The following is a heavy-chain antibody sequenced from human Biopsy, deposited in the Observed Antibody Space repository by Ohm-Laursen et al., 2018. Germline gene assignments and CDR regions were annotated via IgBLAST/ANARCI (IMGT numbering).Heavy chain of an antibody. CDR2: IYYSGST. J-gene: IGHJ6*02. D-gene: IGHD2/OR15-2a*01. CDR1: GGSISSDY. V-gene: IGHV4-59*01. Sequence: GPLSLTCTVSGGSISSDYWRWIRQTPGKGLEWIGYIYYSGSTNYNPSLKSRVTISVDTSKNQFSLRLNSVTAADTAVYYCARATNSTGWPYYYFYGMDVWGQGTTVTVSS. CDR3: ARATNSTGWPYYYFYGMDV.